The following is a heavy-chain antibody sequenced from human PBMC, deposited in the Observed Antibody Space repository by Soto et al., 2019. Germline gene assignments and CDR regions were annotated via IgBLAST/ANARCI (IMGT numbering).Heavy chain of an antibody. CDR1: GYSFTSYW. CDR3: ARRSGSYYRYYYYGMVV. Sequence: GESLKISCKGSGYSFTSYWIGWVRQMPGKGLEWMGIIYPGDSDTRYSPSFQGQVTISADKSISTAYLQWSSLKASDTAMYYCARRSGSYYRYYYYGMVVWGHGITVTVSS. D-gene: IGHD1-26*01. J-gene: IGHJ6*02. CDR2: IYPGDSDT. V-gene: IGHV5-51*01.